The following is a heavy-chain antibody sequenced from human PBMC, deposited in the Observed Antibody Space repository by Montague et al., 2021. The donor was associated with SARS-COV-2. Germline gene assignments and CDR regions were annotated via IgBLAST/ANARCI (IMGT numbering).Heavy chain of an antibody. V-gene: IGHV4-4*02. CDR3: ALPTAGARFDP. D-gene: IGHD2-2*01. CDR2: IYHSGST. CDR1: GGSISSSNW. J-gene: IGHJ5*02. Sequence: SETLSLTCAVSGGSISSSNWWCFVRHPPGKGLEWMGVIYHSGSTNYNPPLKSRVITLLDKTNNHFFLKLSAAAAAAAGVYYSALPTAGARFDPWGQGTLVTVSS.